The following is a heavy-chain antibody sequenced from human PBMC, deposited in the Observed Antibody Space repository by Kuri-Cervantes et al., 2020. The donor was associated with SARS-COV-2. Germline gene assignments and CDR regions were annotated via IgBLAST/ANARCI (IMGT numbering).Heavy chain of an antibody. CDR1: GFTLSSDW. CDR3: VREYGDFGFDY. D-gene: IGHD4-17*01. V-gene: IGHV3-7*01. Sequence: GESLKISCAASGFTLSSDWMTWVRQAPGKGLEWVADIKEDGSEKYYVDSVKGRFTISRDNAKNSLLLQMNSLRAEDTAVYYCVREYGDFGFDYWGQGTLVTVSS. J-gene: IGHJ4*02. CDR2: IKEDGSEK.